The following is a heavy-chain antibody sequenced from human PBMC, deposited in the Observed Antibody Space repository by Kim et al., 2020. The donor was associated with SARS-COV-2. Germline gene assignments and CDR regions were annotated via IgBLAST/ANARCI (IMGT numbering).Heavy chain of an antibody. CDR3: ARVVAAAGTYYYYYGMDV. V-gene: IGHV1-46*01. J-gene: IGHJ6*02. CDR2: INPSGGST. CDR1: GYTFTSYY. Sequence: VKVSCKASGYTFTSYYMHWVRQAPGQGLEWMGIINPSGGSTSYAQKFQGRVTMTRDTSTSTVYMELSSLRSEDTAVYYCARVVAAAGTYYYYYGMDVWGQGTTVTVSS. D-gene: IGHD6-13*01.